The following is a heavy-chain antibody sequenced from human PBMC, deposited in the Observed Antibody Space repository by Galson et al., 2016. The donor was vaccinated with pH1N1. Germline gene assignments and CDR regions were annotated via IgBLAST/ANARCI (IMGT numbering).Heavy chain of an antibody. CDR3: ARGYPGFSYYGMDV. V-gene: IGHV3-53*01. J-gene: IGHJ6*02. CDR2: IYSGGNT. CDR1: GFTVSPND. Sequence: SLRLSCAASGFTVSPNDMCWFRQAPGKGLEWVSVIYSGGNTYYTDSVKGRFTISRDSSKNTLYLQMNSLRPEDTAVYYCARGYPGFSYYGMDVWGQGTTVTVSS. D-gene: IGHD2-15*01.